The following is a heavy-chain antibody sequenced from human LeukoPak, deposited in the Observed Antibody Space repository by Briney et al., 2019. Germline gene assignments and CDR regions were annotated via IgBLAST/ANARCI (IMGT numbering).Heavy chain of an antibody. CDR1: GGSISSSSHY. CDR3: ARHMEGSGSSSFDY. Sequence: SETLSLTCTVSGGSISSSSHYWGWIRQPPGKGLEWIGTIYYSGSTYYNATLKSQATISVDTSKNQFSLKLSSVTAADTAVYYCARHMEGSGSSSFDYWGQGTLVTVSS. D-gene: IGHD3-10*01. V-gene: IGHV4-39*01. J-gene: IGHJ4*02. CDR2: IYYSGST.